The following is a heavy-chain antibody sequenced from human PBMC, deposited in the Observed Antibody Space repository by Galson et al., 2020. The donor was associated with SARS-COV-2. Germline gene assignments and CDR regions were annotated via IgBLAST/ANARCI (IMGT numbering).Heavy chain of an antibody. Sequence: SETLSLTCTVSGGSISSGSYYWSWIRQPAGKGLEWIGRIYTSGSTNYNPSLQSRVTISIDTSKNQFSVELTSVTAADTAVYFCAYGVVAGTGYWGQGILVTVSS. CDR3: AYGVVAGTGY. J-gene: IGHJ4*02. CDR2: IYTSGST. V-gene: IGHV4-61*02. D-gene: IGHD6-19*01. CDR1: GGSISSGSYY.